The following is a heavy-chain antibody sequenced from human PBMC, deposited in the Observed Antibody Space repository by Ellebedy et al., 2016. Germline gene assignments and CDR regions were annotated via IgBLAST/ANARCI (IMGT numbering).Heavy chain of an antibody. D-gene: IGHD2-2*01. CDR2: IKTDGITA. J-gene: IGHJ4*02. CDR3: AKERRYCSSTNCYLVFDY. V-gene: IGHV3-74*01. CDR1: GFTFSTYW. Sequence: GGSLRLXXAASGFTFSTYWMLWVRQAPGEGLMWLSLIKTDGITAPYADSVKGRFTMSRDNAKNSLYLQMNSLRAEDTALYYCAKERRYCSSTNCYLVFDYWGQGTLVTVSS.